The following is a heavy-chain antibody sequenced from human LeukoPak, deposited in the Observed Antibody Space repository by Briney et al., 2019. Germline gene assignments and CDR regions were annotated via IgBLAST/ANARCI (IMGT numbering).Heavy chain of an antibody. V-gene: IGHV4-4*02. CDR2: IFYSGTT. J-gene: IGHJ4*02. D-gene: IGHD6-13*01. CDR1: GASISRSNW. Sequence: PSETLSLTCTVSGASISRSNWWSWVRQSPGKGPEWIGEIFYSGTTNYNPSLKSRVTISVDTSKNQFSLRLSSVTAADTAVYYCARVTGYVMEDYFDYWGQGTLVTVSS. CDR3: ARVTGYVMEDYFDY.